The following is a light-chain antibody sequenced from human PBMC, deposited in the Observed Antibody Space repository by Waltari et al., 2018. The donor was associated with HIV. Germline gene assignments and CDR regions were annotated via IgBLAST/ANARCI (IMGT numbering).Light chain of an antibody. CDR3: QQYNSNSPGA. Sequence: DIQLTQSPSYLSASVGDRVTITCRASESISRWLAWYQQKPGKAPKLLIYEASTLESGVPSRFSGSGSGTEFTLSISSLQPDDFATYYCQQYNSNSPGAFGQGTKVDIK. J-gene: IGKJ1*01. CDR1: ESISRW. V-gene: IGKV1-5*03. CDR2: EAS.